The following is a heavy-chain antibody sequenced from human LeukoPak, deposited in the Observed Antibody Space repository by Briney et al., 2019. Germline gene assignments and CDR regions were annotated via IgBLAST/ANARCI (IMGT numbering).Heavy chain of an antibody. CDR2: IYSSGST. CDR1: GFISSSNY. V-gene: IGHV3-53*01. J-gene: IGHJ4*02. Sequence: GGSLRLSCAASGFISSSNYMSWVRQAPGKGLEWVSLIYSSGSTYYTASVKGRFTISGDHSKNTLYLQMDSLRAEDAALYYCARGLESCSSGSCFKDWGQGTLVTVSS. CDR3: ARGLESCSSGSCFKD. D-gene: IGHD2-15*01.